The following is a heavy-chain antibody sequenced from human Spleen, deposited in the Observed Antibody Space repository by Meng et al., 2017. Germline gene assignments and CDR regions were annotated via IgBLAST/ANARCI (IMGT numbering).Heavy chain of an antibody. V-gene: IGHV3-74*01. D-gene: IGHD1-1*01. J-gene: IGHJ1*01. CDR3: TNDRLSE. CDR2: VNPDGNDV. CDR1: GFSLSDYY. Sequence: GESLKISCAASGFSLSDYYMSWIRQAPGKGLVWVSRVNPDGNDVNYVDSVKGRFTISRDNAKDTVFLQMNNLSGDDTAVYYCTNDRLSEWGQGTLVTVSS.